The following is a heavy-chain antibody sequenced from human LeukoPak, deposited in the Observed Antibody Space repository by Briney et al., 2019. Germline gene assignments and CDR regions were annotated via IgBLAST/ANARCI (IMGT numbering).Heavy chain of an antibody. CDR2: IIPIRDMA. J-gene: IGHJ4*02. CDR3: ATSGYTSRFDH. V-gene: IGHV1-69*04. CDR1: GGAFNIYG. Sequence: GASVKVSCKASGGAFNIYGITWVRQAAGQGLEWMGRIIPIRDMANYGQRFQGGVTITADRSTSTAYLELRRPTSDDTAFYYCATSGYTSRFDHWGQGTLVTVSS. D-gene: IGHD6-19*01.